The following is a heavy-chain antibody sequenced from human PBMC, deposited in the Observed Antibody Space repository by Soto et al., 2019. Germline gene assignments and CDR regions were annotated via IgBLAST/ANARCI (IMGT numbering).Heavy chain of an antibody. Sequence: QVPLQESGPGLVKPSQTLSLTCTVSGGSISSGGYYWSWIRQHPGKGLEWIGYIYYSGSTYYNPSLKSRVTLSVDTSKNQFSLKLSSVTAADTAVYYCAREGGIVGATAADYWGQGTLVTVSS. V-gene: IGHV4-31*03. CDR2: IYYSGST. J-gene: IGHJ4*02. D-gene: IGHD1-26*01. CDR1: GGSISSGGYY. CDR3: AREGGIVGATAADY.